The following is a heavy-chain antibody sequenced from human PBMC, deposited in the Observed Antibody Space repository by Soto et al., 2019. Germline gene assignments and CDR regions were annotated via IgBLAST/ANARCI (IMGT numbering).Heavy chain of an antibody. CDR1: GGSISGYY. J-gene: IGHJ5*02. Sequence: SETLSLTCTVSGGSISGYYWGWLRQPPGKGLEWIGSIYHGGSTYYNPSLNSRVTLSIDMTNNHVSLILNSVTAADTAVYYCARVGPWVPYYYDSSPYTFENWFDPWGQGTLVTVSS. CDR2: IYHGGST. CDR3: ARVGPWVPYYYDSSPYTFENWFDP. V-gene: IGHV4-38-2*02. D-gene: IGHD3-22*01.